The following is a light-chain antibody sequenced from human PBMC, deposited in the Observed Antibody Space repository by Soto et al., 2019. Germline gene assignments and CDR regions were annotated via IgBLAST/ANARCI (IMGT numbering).Light chain of an antibody. CDR3: QQYNNWPRGYT. CDR1: QSVSSN. J-gene: IGKJ2*01. Sequence: EIVMTQSPATLSVSPGERATLSCRASQSVSSNLAWYQQKPGQAPRLLIYGASTRATGIPARFSGSGSGTEFTLTISSLQSEDFAVYYCQQYNNWPRGYTCGQGTKLEIK. V-gene: IGKV3-15*01. CDR2: GAS.